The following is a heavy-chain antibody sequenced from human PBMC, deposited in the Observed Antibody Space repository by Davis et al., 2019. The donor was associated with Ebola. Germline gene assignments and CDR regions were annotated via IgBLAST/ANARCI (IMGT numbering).Heavy chain of an antibody. J-gene: IGHJ5*02. V-gene: IGHV3-11*01. Sequence: PGGSLRLSCAASGFTFSDNFMTWVRQAPGKGLEWVSYISSSGRIIYYADSVKGRFTISRDNAKNSLYLQMNSLRPEDTAVYYCTRRVTATWVGNWFDPWGQGTLVTVSS. CDR1: GFTFSDNF. D-gene: IGHD2-21*02. CDR3: TRRVTATWVGNWFDP. CDR2: ISSSGRII.